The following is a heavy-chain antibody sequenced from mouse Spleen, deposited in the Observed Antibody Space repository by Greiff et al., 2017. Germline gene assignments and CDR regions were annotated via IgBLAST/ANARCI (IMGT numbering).Heavy chain of an antibody. CDR3: TEVLPFYAMDY. J-gene: IGHJ4*01. Sequence: EVNVVESGAELVRPGASVKLSCTASGFNIKDDYMHWVKQRPEQGLEWIGWIDPENGDTEYASKFQGKATITADTSSNTAYLQLSSLTSEDTAVYYCTEVLPFYAMDYWGQGTSVTVSS. V-gene: IGHV14-4*01. D-gene: IGHD2-10*01. CDR1: GFNIKDDY. CDR2: IDPENGDT.